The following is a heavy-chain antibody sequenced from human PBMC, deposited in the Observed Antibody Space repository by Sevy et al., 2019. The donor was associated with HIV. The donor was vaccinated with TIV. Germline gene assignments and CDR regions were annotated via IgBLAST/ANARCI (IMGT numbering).Heavy chain of an antibody. V-gene: IGHV4-59*01. J-gene: IGHJ5*02. CDR2: IYYSGST. CDR3: ARDTGVVVPAATYNWFDP. D-gene: IGHD2-2*01. Sequence: SETPSLTCTVSGGSISSYYWSWIRQPPGKGLEWIGYIYYSGSTNYNPSLKSRVTISVDTSKNQFSLKLSSVTAADTAVYYCARDTGVVVPAATYNWFDPWGQGTLVTVSS. CDR1: GGSISSYY.